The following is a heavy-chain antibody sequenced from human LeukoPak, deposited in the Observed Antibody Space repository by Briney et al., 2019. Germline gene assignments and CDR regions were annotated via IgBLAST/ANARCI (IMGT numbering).Heavy chain of an antibody. D-gene: IGHD1-26*01. CDR3: VKDGSMFDP. Sequence: PGGSLRLSCAASGFTFSSYAMSWVRQAPGKGLEWVSGISESGGSTHHADSVKGRFTVSRDNSKSTLYLQMNSLRVEDTAVYYCVKDGSMFDPWGQGTLVTVAS. J-gene: IGHJ5*02. CDR1: GFTFSSYA. V-gene: IGHV3-23*01. CDR2: ISESGGST.